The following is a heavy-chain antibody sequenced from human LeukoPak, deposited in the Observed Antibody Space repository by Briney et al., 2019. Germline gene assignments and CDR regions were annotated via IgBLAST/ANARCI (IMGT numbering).Heavy chain of an antibody. V-gene: IGHV3-23*01. Sequence: GGSLRLSCAASGFTFSAFGMSWVRRAPGKGLEWVSSISGRGDGTDHAESVKGRFTVSRENFKNTVFLQMNSLRVEDTAVYYCAKDYYYDSSGYYSGGAFDVWGQGTMVTVSS. D-gene: IGHD3-22*01. CDR1: GFTFSAFG. J-gene: IGHJ3*01. CDR3: AKDYYYDSSGYYSGGAFDV. CDR2: ISGRGDGT.